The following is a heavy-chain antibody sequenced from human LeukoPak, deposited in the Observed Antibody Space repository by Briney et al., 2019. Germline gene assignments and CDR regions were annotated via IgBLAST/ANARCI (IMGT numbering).Heavy chain of an antibody. CDR2: IRYDGSNK. CDR3: AKERWELLHFLDY. Sequence: GGSLRLSCAASGFTFSSYGMHWVRQAPGKGLEWVAFIRYDGSNKYYADSVKGRFTISRDNAENSLYLQMNSLRAEDTAVYYRAKERWELLHFLDYWGQGTLVTVSS. CDR1: GFTFSSYG. V-gene: IGHV3-30*02. J-gene: IGHJ4*02. D-gene: IGHD1-26*01.